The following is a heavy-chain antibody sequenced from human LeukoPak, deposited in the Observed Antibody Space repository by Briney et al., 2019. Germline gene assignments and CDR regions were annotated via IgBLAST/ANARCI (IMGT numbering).Heavy chain of an antibody. V-gene: IGHV3-11*06. CDR1: GFPFSEYS. Sequence: PGGSLRLSCAASGFPFSEYSMNWVRQAPGKGLEWISYIGISSGNTKYADSVKGRFTVSGDNVRNSLYLQMNSLRVEDTAVYYCARDPGSSAFDYWGQGTLVTVSS. J-gene: IGHJ4*02. CDR3: ARDPGSSAFDY. CDR2: IGISSGNT. D-gene: IGHD5/OR15-5a*01.